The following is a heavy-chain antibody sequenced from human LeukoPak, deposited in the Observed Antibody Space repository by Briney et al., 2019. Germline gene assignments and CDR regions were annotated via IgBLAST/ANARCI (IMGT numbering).Heavy chain of an antibody. CDR3: AKYYDFWSGYYDI. Sequence: SETLSLTCTVSGGSISSYCWSWIRQPAGKGLEWIGRIYTSGSTNYNPSLKSRVTMSIDTSKNQFSLKLRSVTAADTAVYYCAKYYDFWSGYYDIWGQGTMVTVSS. V-gene: IGHV4-4*07. CDR2: IYTSGST. J-gene: IGHJ3*02. CDR1: GGSISSYC. D-gene: IGHD3-3*01.